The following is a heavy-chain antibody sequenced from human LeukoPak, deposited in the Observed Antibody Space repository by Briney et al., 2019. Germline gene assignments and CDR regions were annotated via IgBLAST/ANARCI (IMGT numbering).Heavy chain of an antibody. Sequence: GGSLRLSCATSGFTFSSYAMSWVRQAPGKGLEWVSGIGASGGSTYYADSVKGRFTISRDNSKNTLYLQMNSLRAEDTAVYYCAKDLSSGWYPYYFDFWGRGTLVTVSS. D-gene: IGHD6-19*01. CDR3: AKDLSSGWYPYYFDF. CDR1: GFTFSSYA. J-gene: IGHJ4*02. V-gene: IGHV3-23*01. CDR2: IGASGGST.